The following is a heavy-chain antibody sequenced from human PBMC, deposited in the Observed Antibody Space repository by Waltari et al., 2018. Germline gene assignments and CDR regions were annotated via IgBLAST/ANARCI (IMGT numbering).Heavy chain of an antibody. J-gene: IGHJ4*02. CDR1: GYTFPNVA. CDR3: ARDRVVGATDWAY. CDR2: ISTATGNP. V-gene: IGHV7-4-1*02. D-gene: IGHD1-26*01. Sequence: QVQLVQSGAALKKPGASVEIAGKASGYTFPNVAIDWVRQAPGQGREWMGGISTATGNPTYARAFTGRFVFSLDPSVTTAFLQITSLQAEDTAVYFCARDRVVGATDWAYWGQGTLVTVSS.